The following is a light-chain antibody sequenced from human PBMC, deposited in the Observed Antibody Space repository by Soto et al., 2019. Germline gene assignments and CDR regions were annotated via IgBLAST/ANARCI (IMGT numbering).Light chain of an antibody. CDR1: QSISSW. CDR3: QQYNSYSLT. Sequence: DIQMTQSPSTLSASVGDRVTITCRASQSISSWLAWYQQKPGKAPKLLIYKASSLESGAPSRFSGSGSGTEFTITSSSLQPDDFASYYCQQYNSYSLTFGQGTNVEIK. CDR2: KAS. V-gene: IGKV1-5*03. J-gene: IGKJ1*01.